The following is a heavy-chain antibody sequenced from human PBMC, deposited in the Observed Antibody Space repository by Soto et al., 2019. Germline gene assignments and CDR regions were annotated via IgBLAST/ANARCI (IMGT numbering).Heavy chain of an antibody. CDR2: INPSGGST. CDR1: GNTFTSYY. V-gene: IGHV1-46*01. CDR3: ARVADYYDSTPGVFDI. Sequence: ASVKVSCKASGNTFTSYYMHWLRQAPGQGLEWMGIINPSGGSTSYAQKFQGRVTMTRDTSTSTVYMELSSLRSEDTAVYYCARVADYYDSTPGVFDIWGHGTLVTVS. J-gene: IGHJ3*02. D-gene: IGHD3-22*01.